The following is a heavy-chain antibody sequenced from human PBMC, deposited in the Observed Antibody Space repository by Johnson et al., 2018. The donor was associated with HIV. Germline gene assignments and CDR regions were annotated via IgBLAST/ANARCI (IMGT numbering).Heavy chain of an antibody. V-gene: IGHV3-7*04. J-gene: IGHJ3*02. CDR1: GFTFSSYW. D-gene: IGHD3-22*01. CDR3: ARPVVADDRGAFDI. CDR2: IKQDGSEK. Sequence: MQLVESGGGLVQPGGSLRLSCAASGFTFSSYWMSWVRQAPGKGLEWVANIKQDGSEKYYVDSVKGRFTISRDNAKNSLYLQMNSLRAEDTAVYYCARPVVADDRGAFDIWGQGTMVTVSS.